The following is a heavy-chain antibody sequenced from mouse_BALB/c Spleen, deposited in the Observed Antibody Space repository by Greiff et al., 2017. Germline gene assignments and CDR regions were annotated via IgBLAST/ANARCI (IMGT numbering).Heavy chain of an antibody. CDR1: GFTFSSYA. CDR3: ARLYDGYLYYDAMDY. D-gene: IGHD2-3*01. J-gene: IGHJ4*01. V-gene: IGHV5-9-3*01. CDR2: ISSGGSYT. Sequence: EVKVVESGGGLVKPGGSLKLSCAASGFTFSSYAMSWVRQTPEKRLEWVATISSGGSYTYYPDSVKGRFTISRDNAKNTLYLQMSSLRSEDTAMYYCARLYDGYLYYDAMDYWGQGTSVTVSS.